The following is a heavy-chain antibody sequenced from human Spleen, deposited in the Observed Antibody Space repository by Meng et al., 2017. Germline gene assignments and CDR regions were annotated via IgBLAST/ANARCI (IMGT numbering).Heavy chain of an antibody. Sequence: ASVKVSCKASGYTFTSYGISWVRQAPGQGLEWMGWISAYNGNTDYAQKFQDRVTMTTDTSTSTAYMELRSLRSDDTALYYCAREAYYDSAGYYYLLDYWGQGTLVTVSS. CDR2: ISAYNGNT. V-gene: IGHV1-18*01. D-gene: IGHD3-22*01. CDR3: AREAYYDSAGYYYLLDY. J-gene: IGHJ4*02. CDR1: GYTFTSYG.